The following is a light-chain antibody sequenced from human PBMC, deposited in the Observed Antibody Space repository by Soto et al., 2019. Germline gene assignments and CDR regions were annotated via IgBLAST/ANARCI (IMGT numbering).Light chain of an antibody. CDR1: SSDVGAYNY. Sequence: QSALTQPASVSGSPGQSITISCTGTSSDVGAYNYVSWYQQHPGKAPKLMIYEVTNRPSGVSNRFSGSKSGNTASLTISGLQSEDEADYFCCSYTSRTTYVFGTGTKLTVL. J-gene: IGLJ1*01. CDR3: CSYTSRTTYV. CDR2: EVT. V-gene: IGLV2-14*01.